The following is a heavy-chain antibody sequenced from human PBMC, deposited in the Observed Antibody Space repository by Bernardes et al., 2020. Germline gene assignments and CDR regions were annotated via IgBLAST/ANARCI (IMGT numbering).Heavy chain of an antibody. J-gene: IGHJ6*03. CDR3: ARIPELWFGNYYYYMDV. CDR2: AYYSGSA. D-gene: IGHD3-10*01. V-gene: IGHV4-59*01. CDR1: GGSINTYY. Sequence: SETLSLTCTVSGGSINTYYWSWIRQPLGKGLEWIGYAYYSGSAKYNPSLESRVTISVDTSKNQLSLKLTSVTAADTAVYYCARIPELWFGNYYYYMDVWGKGTTVTVSS.